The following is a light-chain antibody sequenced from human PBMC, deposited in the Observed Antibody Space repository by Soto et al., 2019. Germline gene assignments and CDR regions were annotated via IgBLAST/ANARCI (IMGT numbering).Light chain of an antibody. Sequence: EIVLTQSPGTLYLSPGERATLSCRASQSVSSSYLAWYQQKPGQAPRLLIYGASSRATGIPDRFSGSGSGTDFRLTISRLEPEDFAVYYCHQYGGSPTWTFGQGTKVEIK. J-gene: IGKJ1*01. V-gene: IGKV3-20*01. CDR1: QSVSSSY. CDR3: HQYGGSPTWT. CDR2: GAS.